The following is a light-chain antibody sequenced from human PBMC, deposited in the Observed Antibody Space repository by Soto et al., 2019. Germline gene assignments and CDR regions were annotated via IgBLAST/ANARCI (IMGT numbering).Light chain of an antibody. CDR3: QQSHSTPRT. Sequence: DIQMTQSPSSLSASRGDRVIITCRASQTIDTYLNWYQQKPGKAPKLLIDAASSLQSGVPSRFSGSGSGTDFTLTISSLQPEDFTTYYCQQSHSTPRTFGQGTKVDIK. V-gene: IGKV1-39*01. CDR1: QTIDTY. J-gene: IGKJ1*01. CDR2: AAS.